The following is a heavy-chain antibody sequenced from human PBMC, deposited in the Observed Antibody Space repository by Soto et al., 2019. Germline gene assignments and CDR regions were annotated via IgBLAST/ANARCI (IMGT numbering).Heavy chain of an antibody. V-gene: IGHV1-69*13. Sequence: VASVKVSCKASGYTFTSYAISWVRQAPGQGLEWMGGIIPIFGTANYAQKFQGRVTITADESTSTAYMELSSLRSEDTAVYYCARALESAKEYYYGSGSPLGGMDVWGQGTTVTVSS. CDR2: IIPIFGTA. D-gene: IGHD3-10*01. CDR1: GYTFTSYA. J-gene: IGHJ6*02. CDR3: ARALESAKEYYYGSGSPLGGMDV.